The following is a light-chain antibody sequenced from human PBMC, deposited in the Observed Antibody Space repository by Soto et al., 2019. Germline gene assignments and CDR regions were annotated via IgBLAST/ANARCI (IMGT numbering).Light chain of an antibody. J-gene: IGKJ4*01. V-gene: IGKV3-20*01. Sequence: EIVLTQSPGTLSLSPGERATLSCRASESGRSYYLAWYQQKPGQAPRLLIHGASSRAAGIPDRFSGSGSGTDFTLTISILEPEDFAVYYCQQYGSSPLTFGGGTKVETK. CDR2: GAS. CDR3: QQYGSSPLT. CDR1: ESGRSYY.